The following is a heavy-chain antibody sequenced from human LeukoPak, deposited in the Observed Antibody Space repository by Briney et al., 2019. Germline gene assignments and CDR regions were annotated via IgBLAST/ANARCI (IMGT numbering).Heavy chain of an antibody. CDR2: ISGTGGGT. V-gene: IGHV3-23*01. CDR1: GFTFSSNA. J-gene: IGHJ6*02. CDR3: AKGSRREAAGRYYDYGMDV. Sequence: GGSLRLSCAASGFTFSSNAMSWIRQAPGKGLEWVSTISGTGGGTYYAVSVKGRFTISRDNSKNTLYLQMNSLRVADTALYYCAKGSRREAAGRYYDYGMDVWGQGTTVTVSS. D-gene: IGHD6-13*01.